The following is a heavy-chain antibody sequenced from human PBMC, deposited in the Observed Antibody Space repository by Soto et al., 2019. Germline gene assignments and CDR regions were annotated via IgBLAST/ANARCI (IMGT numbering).Heavy chain of an antibody. V-gene: IGHV5-51*01. CDR2: IYPGDSDT. Sequence: PVESLKISCKGSGYSFTGYWGGWVRQMPGKGLEWMGIIYPGDSDTRYSPSFQGQVTISADKSISTAYLQWSSLKASDTAMYYCARLLQLPSSSFHYYYMDVWGKGTTVTVSS. J-gene: IGHJ6*03. CDR1: GYSFTGYW. D-gene: IGHD6-6*01. CDR3: ARLLQLPSSSFHYYYMDV.